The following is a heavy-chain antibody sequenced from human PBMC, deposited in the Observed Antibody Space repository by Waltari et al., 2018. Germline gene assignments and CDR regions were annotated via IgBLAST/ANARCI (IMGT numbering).Heavy chain of an antibody. CDR2: IYHRGRT. J-gene: IGHJ4*02. CDR3: ASLGDRIAVAGTCDY. D-gene: IGHD6-19*01. V-gene: IGHV4-38-2*01. CDR1: GYSISSGYY. Sequence: QVQLQESGPGLVKPSETLSLTCAVSGYSISSGYYWGWIRQPPGKGLEWIGSIYHRGRTDYNPSLKSRVTISVDTSKNQFSLKLSSVTAADTAVYYCASLGDRIAVAGTCDYWGQGTLVTVSS.